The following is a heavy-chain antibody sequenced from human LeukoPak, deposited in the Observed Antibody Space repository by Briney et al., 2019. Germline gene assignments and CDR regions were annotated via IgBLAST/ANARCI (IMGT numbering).Heavy chain of an antibody. V-gene: IGHV3-21*01. Sequence: GGALRLSCAASGFSFGDYSMNWVRQAPGKGLEWVSSISSSSTYTYYADSVKGRFTIPRDNAKNSLCLQMNSLRAEDTAVYYCARDLSSSSTAYFQHWGQGTLVTVSS. J-gene: IGHJ1*01. CDR1: GFSFGDYS. CDR3: ARDLSSSSTAYFQH. D-gene: IGHD6-6*01. CDR2: ISSSSTYT.